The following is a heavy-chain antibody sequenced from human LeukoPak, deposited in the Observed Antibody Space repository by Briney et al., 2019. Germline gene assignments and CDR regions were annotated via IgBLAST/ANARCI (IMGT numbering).Heavy chain of an antibody. J-gene: IGHJ4*02. D-gene: IGHD6-19*01. V-gene: IGHV3-23*01. CDR3: AKDARRTSGWYFFDY. CDR1: GFAFSSQA. Sequence: GGSLRLSCAASGFAFSSQAMGWVRQAPGKGLEWVSVISDSGSVTYYADSVKGRFTISRDNSKNTLFLQMNSLRAEDTAVYYCAKDARRTSGWYFFDYWGQGSLVTVSS. CDR2: ISDSGSVT.